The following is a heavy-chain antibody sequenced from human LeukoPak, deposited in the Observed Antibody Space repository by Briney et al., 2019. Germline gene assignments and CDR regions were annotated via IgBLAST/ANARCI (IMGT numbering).Heavy chain of an antibody. Sequence: SETLSLTCAVSGGSIRSYYWSWVRQPPGKGLGWSEIIYTSGSTNDHPPLKNRLTKSVDTSTTQFPRKLSSVTASDTAAYVCARLDYSNSYFYGGGQGPLVTAS. CDR1: GGSIRSYY. CDR2: IYTSGST. CDR3: ARLDYSNSYFYG. J-gene: IGHJ4*02. V-gene: IGHV4-4*09. D-gene: IGHD4-11*01.